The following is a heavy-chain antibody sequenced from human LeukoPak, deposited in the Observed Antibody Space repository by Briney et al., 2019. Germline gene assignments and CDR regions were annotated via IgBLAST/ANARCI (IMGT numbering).Heavy chain of an antibody. CDR1: GYTFTSYG. D-gene: IGHD1-7*01. Sequence: ASVKVSCKASGYTFTSYGISWVRQAPGQGLEWMGWISAYNGNTNYAQKLQGRATMTTDTSTSTAYMELRSLRSDDTAVCYCARHPPYNWNYVLFDYWGQGTLVTVSS. CDR2: ISAYNGNT. V-gene: IGHV1-18*01. CDR3: ARHPPYNWNYVLFDY. J-gene: IGHJ4*02.